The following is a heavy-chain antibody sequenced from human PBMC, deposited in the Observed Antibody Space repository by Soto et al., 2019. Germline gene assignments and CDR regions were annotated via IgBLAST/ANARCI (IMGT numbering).Heavy chain of an antibody. V-gene: IGHV4-59*01. J-gene: IGHJ5*02. D-gene: IGHD1-26*01. CDR1: GDSISTYY. CDR2: IYYTETT. Sequence: SETLSLTCTVSGDSISTYYWHWIRLPPGKGLEWIGYIYYTETTTYNHSLKSRVTISLDTSKNQFSLKLSSVTAADTAVYYCARDPSGHPPLYRFDPWGQGTLVTVSS. CDR3: ARDPSGHPPLYRFDP.